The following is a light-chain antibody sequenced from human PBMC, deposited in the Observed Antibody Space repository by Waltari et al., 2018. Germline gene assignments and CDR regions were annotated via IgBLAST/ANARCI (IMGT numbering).Light chain of an antibody. CDR3: QQYNSYSLLT. Sequence: DIQMTQSPSTLSASVGDRFTITCLASQSINKWLAWYQQKPGKAPKLLIYKASTLESGVPSRFSSSGSGTEFTLTISSLQPDDFATYYCQQYNSYSLLTFGGGTKVEIK. V-gene: IGKV1-5*03. CDR2: KAS. CDR1: QSINKW. J-gene: IGKJ4*01.